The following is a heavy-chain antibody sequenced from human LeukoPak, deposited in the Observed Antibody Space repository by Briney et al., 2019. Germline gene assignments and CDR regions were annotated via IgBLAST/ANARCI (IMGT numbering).Heavy chain of an antibody. CDR1: GFIFSTYS. CDR2: IYYSGST. V-gene: IGHV4-59*01. Sequence: GSLRLSCAASGFIFSTYSMNWVRQAPGKGLEWIGYIYYSGSTNYNPSLKSRVTISVDTSKNQFSLKLSSVTAADTAVYYCAREDCSGGSCYFIYWGQGTLVTVSS. J-gene: IGHJ4*02. D-gene: IGHD2-15*01. CDR3: AREDCSGGSCYFIY.